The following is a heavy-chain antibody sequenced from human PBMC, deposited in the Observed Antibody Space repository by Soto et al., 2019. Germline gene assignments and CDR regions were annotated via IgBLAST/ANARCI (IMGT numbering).Heavy chain of an antibody. CDR1: GGTFSSYA. J-gene: IGHJ6*02. CDR2: IIPIFGTA. CDR3: ARDRATYYYGSGSHTYYYGMDV. V-gene: IGHV1-69*01. Sequence: QVQLVQSGAEVKKPRSSVKVSCKASGGTFSSYAISWVRQAPGQGLEWMGGIIPIFGTANYAQKFQGRVTITADESTSTAYMELSSLRSEDTAVYYCARDRATYYYGSGSHTYYYGMDVWGQGTTVTVSS. D-gene: IGHD3-10*01.